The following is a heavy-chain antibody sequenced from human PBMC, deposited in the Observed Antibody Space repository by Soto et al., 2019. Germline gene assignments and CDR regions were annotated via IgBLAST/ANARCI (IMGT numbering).Heavy chain of an antibody. CDR3: ARSIRGPRRFNGMDV. CDR2: IERDDDDK. V-gene: IGHV2-70*13. CDR1: GFPLTSPGMC. Sequence: VSGPTLVNPTETLTLTCTFSGFPLTSPGMCVSWIRQSPGKALEWLALIERDDDDKYYSTSLKTRLTISKDTRKNQVVLTMANMEPADTATYYCARSIRGPRRFNGMDVWGQGTTVTVSS. D-gene: IGHD1-20*01. J-gene: IGHJ6*02.